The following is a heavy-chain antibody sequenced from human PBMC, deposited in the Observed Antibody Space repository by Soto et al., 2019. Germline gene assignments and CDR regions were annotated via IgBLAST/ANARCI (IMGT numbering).Heavy chain of an antibody. CDR3: ARGLRGPYYYGMDV. D-gene: IGHD5-12*01. J-gene: IGHJ6*02. Sequence: PSETLSLTCTVSGGSISSSSYYWGWIRQPPGKGLEWIGSIYYSGSTYYNPSLKSRVTISVDTSKNQFSLKLSSVTAADTAVYYCARGLRGPYYYGMDVWGQGTTVTVSS. V-gene: IGHV4-39*01. CDR2: IYYSGST. CDR1: GGSISSSSYY.